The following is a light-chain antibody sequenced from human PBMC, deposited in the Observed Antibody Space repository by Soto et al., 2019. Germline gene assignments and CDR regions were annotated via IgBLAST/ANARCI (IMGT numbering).Light chain of an antibody. Sequence: DIQMTQSPSTLSASVGDRVTITCRASQSISTWLAWYQQKPGKAPKLLIYKASGLESGVPSRFRGSGPGTDFTLTIRSLQPDDFATYYCQQYNSYSPLTFGGGTKVEIK. V-gene: IGKV1-5*03. CDR3: QQYNSYSPLT. CDR2: KAS. CDR1: QSISTW. J-gene: IGKJ4*01.